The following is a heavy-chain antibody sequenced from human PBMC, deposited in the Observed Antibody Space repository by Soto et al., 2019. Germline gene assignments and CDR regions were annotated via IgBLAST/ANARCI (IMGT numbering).Heavy chain of an antibody. CDR2: IYYSGST. CDR3: ARAGYSYGSRYDY. D-gene: IGHD5-18*01. CDR1: GGSISSGGYY. Sequence: SETLSLTCTVSGGSISSGGYYWSWIRQHPGKGLEWIGYIYYSGSTYYNPSLKSRVTISVDTSKNQFSLKLSSVTAADTAVYYCARAGYSYGSRYDYWGQGTLVTVSS. V-gene: IGHV4-31*03. J-gene: IGHJ4*02.